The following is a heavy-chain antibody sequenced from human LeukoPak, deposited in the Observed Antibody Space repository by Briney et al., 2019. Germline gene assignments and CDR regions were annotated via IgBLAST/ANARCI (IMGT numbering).Heavy chain of an antibody. V-gene: IGHV1-2*02. Sequence: ASAKVSCKASGYTFAGYYMHWVRQAPGQGLEWMGWINPNSGGTNYAQKFQGRVTMTRDTSISTAYMELSRLRSDDTAVYYCARVPDILTGYFPYWGQGTLVTVSS. J-gene: IGHJ4*02. CDR3: ARVPDILTGYFPY. CDR2: INPNSGGT. D-gene: IGHD3-9*01. CDR1: GYTFAGYY.